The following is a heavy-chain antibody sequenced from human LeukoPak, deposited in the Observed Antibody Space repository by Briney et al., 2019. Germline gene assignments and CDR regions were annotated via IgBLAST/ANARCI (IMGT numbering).Heavy chain of an antibody. D-gene: IGHD3-3*01. V-gene: IGHV4-61*02. CDR2: IYASGST. J-gene: IGHJ4*02. CDR1: GGSISSGSYY. Sequence: PSETLSLTCTVSGGSISSGSYYWNWIRQPAGKGLEWIGRIYASGSTNYNPSLKSRVTMSVDTSKNQFSLKLSSVTAADTAVYYYAREGFYDFWSGYDVDCWGQGTLVTVSS. CDR3: AREGFYDFWSGYDVDC.